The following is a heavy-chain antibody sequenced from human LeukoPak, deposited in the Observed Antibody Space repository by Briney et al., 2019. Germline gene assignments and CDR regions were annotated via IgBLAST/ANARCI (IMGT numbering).Heavy chain of an antibody. CDR2: ISYDGSNK. J-gene: IGHJ4*02. V-gene: IGHV3-30*03. Sequence: GSLRLSCAASGFTFSSYGMHWVRQAPGKGLEWVAVISYDGSNKYCADSVKGRFTISRDNSKNTLYLQMNSLRAEDTAVYYCARATKYYDSSGYRRGYWGQGTLVTVSS. D-gene: IGHD3-22*01. CDR3: ARATKYYDSSGYRRGY. CDR1: GFTFSSYG.